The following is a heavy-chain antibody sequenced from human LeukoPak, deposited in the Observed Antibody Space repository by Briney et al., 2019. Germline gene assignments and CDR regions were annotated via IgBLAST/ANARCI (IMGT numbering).Heavy chain of an antibody. CDR1: GFTFSSYT. J-gene: IGHJ4*02. D-gene: IGHD4-17*01. CDR3: ARGGDSDYAFDY. V-gene: IGHV3-21*01. CDR2: IISGSTNI. Sequence: GGSLRLSCAASGFTFSSYTINCVRQAPGKGLEWVSSIISGSTNIYYADSVKGRFTISRDNAKNSLYLQMNSPRDEDTAVYYCARGGDSDYAFDYWGQGTLVTVSS.